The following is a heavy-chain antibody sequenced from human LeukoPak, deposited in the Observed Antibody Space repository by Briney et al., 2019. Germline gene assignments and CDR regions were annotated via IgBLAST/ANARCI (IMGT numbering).Heavy chain of an antibody. CDR1: GGSISSYY. V-gene: IGHV4-59*01. J-gene: IGHJ2*01. CDR3: ARDRTYWYFDL. Sequence: SETLSLTCTVSGGSISSYYWSWIRQPPGKGLEWIGYIHYSGSTNYNPSLKSRVTISVDTSKNQFSLKLSSVTAADTAVYYCARDRTYWYFDLWGRGTLVTVST. CDR2: IHYSGST.